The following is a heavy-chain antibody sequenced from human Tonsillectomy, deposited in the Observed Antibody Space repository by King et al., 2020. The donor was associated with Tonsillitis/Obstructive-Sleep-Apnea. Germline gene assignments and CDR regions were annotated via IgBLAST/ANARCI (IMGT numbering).Heavy chain of an antibody. D-gene: IGHD2-2*01. V-gene: IGHV4-34*01. CDR1: GGSFSGYY. CDR3: ARARSGLNFSSTSCYAAYYYYYMDV. Sequence: VQLQQWGAGLLKPSETLSLTCAVYGGSFSGYYWSWIRQPPGKGLEWIGEINHSGSTNYNPSLKSRVTISVDTSKNQFSLKKSSVTAADTAVYYCARARSGLNFSSTSCYAAYYYYYMDVWGKGTTVTVSS. J-gene: IGHJ6*03. CDR2: INHSGST.